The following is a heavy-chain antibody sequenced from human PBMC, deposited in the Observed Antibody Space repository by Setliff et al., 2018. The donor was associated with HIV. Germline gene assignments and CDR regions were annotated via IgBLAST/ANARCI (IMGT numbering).Heavy chain of an antibody. CDR1: GYSFFSYS. CDR3: ARATYSGSPNPPQDY. V-gene: IGHV1-18*01. D-gene: IGHD1-26*01. J-gene: IGHJ4*02. CDR2: INCYSGDS. Sequence: ASVKVSCKASGYSFFSYSITWVRQAPGQGREWVGWINCYSGDSKFPEKLQGRITMTADTSTSTAYMELRNLTSDDTAMYYCARATYSGSPNPPQDYWGQGTLVTVSS.